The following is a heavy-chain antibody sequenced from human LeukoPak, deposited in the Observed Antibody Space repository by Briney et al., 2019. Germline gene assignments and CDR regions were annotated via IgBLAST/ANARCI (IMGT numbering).Heavy chain of an antibody. Sequence: ASVKVSCKASGYTFTSYGISWVRQAPGQGLEWMGWISAYNGNTNYAQKLQGRVTVTTDTSTSAAYMELRSLRSDDTAVYYCARGLGIAARAPFDYWGQGTLVTVSS. CDR1: GYTFTSYG. CDR3: ARGLGIAARAPFDY. CDR2: ISAYNGNT. V-gene: IGHV1-18*01. J-gene: IGHJ4*02. D-gene: IGHD6-6*01.